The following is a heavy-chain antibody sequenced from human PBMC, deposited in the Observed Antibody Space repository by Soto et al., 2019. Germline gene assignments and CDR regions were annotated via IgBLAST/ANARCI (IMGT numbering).Heavy chain of an antibody. CDR2: IGTAGDT. J-gene: IGHJ6*02. CDR3: ARSPPGGYHYSYGMDV. D-gene: IGHD3-22*01. V-gene: IGHV3-13*01. Sequence: EVQLVESGGGLVQPGGSLRLSCATSGFTFSSYDMHWVRQATGKGLDWVSAIGTAGDTYYQGSVKGRFTISRENAKNSLYLQMNSLRAGDTAVYYCARSPPGGYHYSYGMDVWGQGTTVTVSS. CDR1: GFTFSSYD.